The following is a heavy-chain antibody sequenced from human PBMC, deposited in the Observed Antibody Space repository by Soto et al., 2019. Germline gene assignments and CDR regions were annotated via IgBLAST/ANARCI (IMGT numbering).Heavy chain of an antibody. Sequence: QVQLVQSGAEVKKPGASVKVSCKASGYTFTSYGISWFRQAPGQGLEWMGWITAYNGNTNYAQNLQDRVTMTTETSTNTAFLELSSLRSDDTAVYYCARGYVNYWYFDLWGRGTLLTVSS. V-gene: IGHV1-18*01. CDR3: ARGYVNYWYFDL. CDR1: GYTFTSYG. D-gene: IGHD2-15*01. CDR2: ITAYNGNT. J-gene: IGHJ2*01.